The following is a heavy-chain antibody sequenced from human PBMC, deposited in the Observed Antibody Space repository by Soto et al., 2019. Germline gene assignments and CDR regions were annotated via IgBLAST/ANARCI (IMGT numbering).Heavy chain of an antibody. CDR3: ARDVEYSSTDNWFDP. V-gene: IGHV4-39*07. CDR1: GGSISSSSYY. Sequence: SETLSLTCTVSGGSISSSSYYWGWIRQPPGKGLEWIGYIYHSGSTYYNPSLKSRVTISVGRSKNQFSLKLSSVTAADTAVYYCARDVEYSSTDNWFDPWGQGTLVTVSS. J-gene: IGHJ5*02. D-gene: IGHD6-6*01. CDR2: IYHSGST.